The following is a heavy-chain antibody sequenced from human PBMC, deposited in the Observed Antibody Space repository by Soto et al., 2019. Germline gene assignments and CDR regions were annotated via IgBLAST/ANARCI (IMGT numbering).Heavy chain of an antibody. J-gene: IGHJ6*03. CDR2: INAGNGNT. V-gene: IGHV1-3*01. Sequence: QVQLVQSGAEVEKPGASVKVSCKASGYTFTNYAVHWVRQAPGQRLAWMGWINAGNGNTRYSQTFQGRATITRDTPARTVYMELSSLRSEDTAVYDCARGHLAVVPVASWFYYMDVWGKGTTVTVSS. CDR1: GYTFTNYA. D-gene: IGHD2-2*01. CDR3: ARGHLAVVPVASWFYYMDV.